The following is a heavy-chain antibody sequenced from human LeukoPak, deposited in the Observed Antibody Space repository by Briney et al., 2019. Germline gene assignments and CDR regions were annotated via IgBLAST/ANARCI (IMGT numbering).Heavy chain of an antibody. CDR3: ARDLGYCSGGSCYYYYYGMDV. V-gene: IGHV3-30*04. CDR1: GFTFSSYA. CDR2: VSDDGSNK. D-gene: IGHD2-15*01. Sequence: GGSLRLSCAASGFTFSSYAMHWVRQAPGKGLEWVAVVSDDGSNKYYADSVKGRFTISRDNSKNTLYLQMNSLRAEDTAVYSCARDLGYCSGGSCYYYYYGMDVWGKGTTVTVSS. J-gene: IGHJ6*04.